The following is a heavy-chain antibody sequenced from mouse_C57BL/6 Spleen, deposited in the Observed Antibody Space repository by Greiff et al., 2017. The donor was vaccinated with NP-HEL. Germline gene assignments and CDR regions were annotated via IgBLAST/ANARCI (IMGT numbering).Heavy chain of an antibody. CDR1: GYTFTSYW. V-gene: IGHV1-50*01. CDR3: ARGLGRGYAMDY. J-gene: IGHJ4*01. CDR2: IDPSDSYT. Sequence: QVQLQQPGAELVKPGASVKLSCKASGYTFTSYWMPWVKQRPGQGLEWIGEIDPSDSYTNDNQKFKGKATLTVDTSSSTAYMQLSSLTSEDSAVDDWARGLGRGYAMDYWGEGTSVTVSS.